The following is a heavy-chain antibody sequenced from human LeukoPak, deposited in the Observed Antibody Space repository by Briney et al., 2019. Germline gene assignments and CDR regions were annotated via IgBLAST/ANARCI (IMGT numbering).Heavy chain of an antibody. J-gene: IGHJ4*02. Sequence: PSETLSLTCTVSGYSISSGYYWGWIRQPPGKGLEWIGSIYHSGSTYYNPSLKSRVTISVDTSKNQFSLKLSSVTAADTAVYYCARGTPRIKMVRGVPYYFDYWGQGTLVTVSS. CDR3: ARGTPRIKMVRGVPYYFDY. CDR1: GYSISSGYY. D-gene: IGHD3-10*01. V-gene: IGHV4-38-2*02. CDR2: IYHSGST.